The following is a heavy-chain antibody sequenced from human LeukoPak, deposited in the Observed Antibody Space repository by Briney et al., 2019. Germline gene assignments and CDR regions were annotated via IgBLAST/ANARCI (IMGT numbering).Heavy chain of an antibody. CDR3: ARHLTSITIFGVVSAPPDY. CDR1: GGSISSSSYY. D-gene: IGHD3-3*01. V-gene: IGHV4-39*01. J-gene: IGHJ4*02. CDR2: IYYSGST. Sequence: SETLSLTCTVSGGSISSSSYYWGWIRQPPGKGLEWIGSIYYSGSTYYNPSLKSRVTISVDTSKNQFSLKLSSVTAADTAVYCCARHLTSITIFGVVSAPPDYWGQGTLVTVSS.